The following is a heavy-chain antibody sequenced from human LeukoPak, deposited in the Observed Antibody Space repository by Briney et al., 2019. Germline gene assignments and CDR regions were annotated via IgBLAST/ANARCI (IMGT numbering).Heavy chain of an antibody. V-gene: IGHV1-2*02. CDR2: INPNSGGT. CDR1: GYTFTGYY. Sequence: APVKVSCKASGYTFTGYYMHWVRPAPGQGLEWMGWINPNSGGTNYAQKLQGRVTMTRDTSISTAYMELSRLRSDDTAVYYCARVVSGSYYRGYFDYWGQGTLVTVSS. CDR3: ARVVSGSYYRGYFDY. J-gene: IGHJ4*02. D-gene: IGHD1-26*01.